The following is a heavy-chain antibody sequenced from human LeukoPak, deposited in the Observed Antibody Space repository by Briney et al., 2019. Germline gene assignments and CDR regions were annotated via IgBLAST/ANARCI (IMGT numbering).Heavy chain of an antibody. D-gene: IGHD5-12*01. CDR1: GFTSSSYW. Sequence: GGSLRLSCAASGFTSSSYWMHWVRQAPGKGLVWVSRISTDGSTTTYADSVEGRFTISRDNAKNTLYLQMNSLRAEDTAVYYCARSMATIRDYWGQGTLVTVSS. CDR3: ARSMATIRDY. V-gene: IGHV3-74*01. J-gene: IGHJ4*02. CDR2: ISTDGSTT.